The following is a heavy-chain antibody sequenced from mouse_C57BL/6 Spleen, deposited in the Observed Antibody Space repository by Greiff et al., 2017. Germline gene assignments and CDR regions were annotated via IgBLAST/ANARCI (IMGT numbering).Heavy chain of an antibody. D-gene: IGHD2-4*01. CDR1: GYAFSSYW. CDR3: ARSYYDYDSAWFAY. CDR2: IYPGDGDT. J-gene: IGHJ3*01. V-gene: IGHV1-80*01. Sequence: QVQLQQSGAELVKPGASVKISCKASGYAFSSYWMNWVKQRPGKGLEWIGQIYPGDGDTNYNGKFKGKATLTADKSSSTAYMQLSSLTSEDSAVYFCARSYYDYDSAWFAYWGQGTLVTVSA.